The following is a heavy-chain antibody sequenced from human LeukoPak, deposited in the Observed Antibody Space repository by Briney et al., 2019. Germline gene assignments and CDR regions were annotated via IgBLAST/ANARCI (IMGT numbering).Heavy chain of an antibody. V-gene: IGHV3-11*06. J-gene: IGHJ5*02. CDR3: ARDWSPNWFDP. Sequence: GGSLRLSCVASGFIFSDYYMSRIRQAPGKGLEWISYISASSGYTKYADSVKGRFTISRDNAKNSLYLEMNSLRAEDTAVYYCARDWSPNWFDPWGQGTLVTVSS. CDR2: ISASSGYT. CDR1: GFIFSDYY.